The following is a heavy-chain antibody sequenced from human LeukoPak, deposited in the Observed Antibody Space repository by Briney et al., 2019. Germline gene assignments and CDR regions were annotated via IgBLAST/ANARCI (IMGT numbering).Heavy chain of an antibody. J-gene: IGHJ6*02. V-gene: IGHV1-18*01. CDR2: VSVYNGNT. Sequence: ASVKVSCKASGYTFSSYGITWVRQAPGQGLEWMGWVSVYNGNTNYAQNLQGRVTMTTDTSTSTAYMELRSLRSDDTAVYYCARGYDFWSGFTYYGMDVWGQGTTVTVSS. CDR3: ARGYDFWSGFTYYGMDV. CDR1: GYTFSSYG. D-gene: IGHD3-3*01.